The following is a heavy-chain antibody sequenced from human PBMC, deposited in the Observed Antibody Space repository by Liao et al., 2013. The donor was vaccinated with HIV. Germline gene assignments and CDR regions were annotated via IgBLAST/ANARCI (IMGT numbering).Heavy chain of an antibody. Sequence: QVQLQQWGAGLLKPSETLSLTCAVYGESFSGYYWRWIRQPPGKGLEWIGEINHSGSANYNPSLKSRVTISVDTSRNQFSLKLSSVTAADTAVYYCARLDTMLRGVIITPDYWGQGTLVTVSS. CDR1: GESFSGYY. V-gene: IGHV4-34*02. CDR3: ARLDTMLRGVIITPDY. CDR2: INHSGSA. D-gene: IGHD3-10*01. J-gene: IGHJ4*02.